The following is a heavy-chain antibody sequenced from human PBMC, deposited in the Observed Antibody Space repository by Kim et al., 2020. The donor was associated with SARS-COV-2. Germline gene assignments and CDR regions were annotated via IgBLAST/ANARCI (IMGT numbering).Heavy chain of an antibody. Sequence: GGSLRLSCAASGFSFDNSAMSLVRQGPGKGREGVLISRNNGGATFYGESVKGRFTLSRDNSKNTLYLQMNSMRAEDTAIYYCAKQGGLVESVSPLPHHFDHWGHGTLRNVSS. J-gene: IGHJ4*01. D-gene: IGHD4-17*01. CDR2: SRNNGGAT. V-gene: IGHV3-23*01. CDR1: GFSFDNSA. CDR3: AKQGGLVESVSPLPHHFDH.